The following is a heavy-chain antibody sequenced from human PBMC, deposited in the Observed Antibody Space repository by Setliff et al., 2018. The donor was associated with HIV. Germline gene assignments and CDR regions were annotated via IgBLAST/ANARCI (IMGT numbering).Heavy chain of an antibody. Sequence: RLSCAASGFTFSSYSMNWVRQAPGKGLEWVSSVSISSTYIYYADSVKGRFTISRDNAKNSLYLQMNSLRAEDTAVYYCTRDYAYDWNSVMDVWGKGTTVTVSS. D-gene: IGHD1-7*01. CDR1: GFTFSSYS. CDR3: TRDYAYDWNSVMDV. CDR2: VSISSTYI. V-gene: IGHV3-21*01. J-gene: IGHJ6*03.